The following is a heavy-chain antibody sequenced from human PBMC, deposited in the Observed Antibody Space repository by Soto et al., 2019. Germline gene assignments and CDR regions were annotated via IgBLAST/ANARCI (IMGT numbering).Heavy chain of an antibody. Sequence: ASVKVSCKASGYTFTSYGISWVRQAPGQGLEWMGWISAYNGNTNYAQKLQGRVTMTTDTSTSTAYMELRSLRSDDTAVYYCARSLYYDFWSGYYSRNWFDHWGQGTLVTVSS. CDR3: ARSLYYDFWSGYYSRNWFDH. V-gene: IGHV1-18*01. D-gene: IGHD3-3*01. CDR1: GYTFTSYG. CDR2: ISAYNGNT. J-gene: IGHJ5*02.